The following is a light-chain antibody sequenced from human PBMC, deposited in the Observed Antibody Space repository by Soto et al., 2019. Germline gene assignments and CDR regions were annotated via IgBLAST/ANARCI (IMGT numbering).Light chain of an antibody. J-gene: IGKJ3*01. CDR1: QGISNW. V-gene: IGKV1-12*01. CDR2: AAS. CDR3: QQSDSFPFT. Sequence: DIQMTQSPSSVSASVGDRVTITCRASQGISNWLAWYQQKPGKAPKLLIYAASSLHRGAPSRFSGSGYGTDFTLTISSLQPEDFATYYCQQSDSFPFTFGPGTKVDIK.